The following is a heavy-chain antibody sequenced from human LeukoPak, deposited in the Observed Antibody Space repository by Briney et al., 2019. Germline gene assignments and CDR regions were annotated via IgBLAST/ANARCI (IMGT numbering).Heavy chain of an antibody. J-gene: IGHJ5*02. CDR3: ARDGASASGSWFGP. D-gene: IGHD1-26*01. CDR1: ADSISSGYY. CDR2: IYHSGST. V-gene: IGHV4-38-2*02. Sequence: PSETLSLICTVSADSISSGYYWGWIRQSPGKGLEWIGSIYHSGSTYYNPSLRSRDTISVDMSKNQFSLRLNSVTAADTAVYYCARDGASASGSWFGPWGQGTLVIVSS.